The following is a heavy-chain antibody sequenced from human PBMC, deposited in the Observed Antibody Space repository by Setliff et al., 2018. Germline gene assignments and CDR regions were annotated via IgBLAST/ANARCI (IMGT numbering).Heavy chain of an antibody. Sequence: SETLSLTCTVSGDFIRDYYWNWIRQSPGKGLEWIGYIYYRGTTNYNSSLKSRVTISIDMSKSQFSLKLSSATAADTAVYFCAAVGIDAGGGWFDPWGHGIPVTVSS. CDR1: GDFIRDYY. CDR2: IYYRGTT. V-gene: IGHV4-59*01. D-gene: IGHD1-26*01. CDR3: AAVGIDAGGGWFDP. J-gene: IGHJ5*02.